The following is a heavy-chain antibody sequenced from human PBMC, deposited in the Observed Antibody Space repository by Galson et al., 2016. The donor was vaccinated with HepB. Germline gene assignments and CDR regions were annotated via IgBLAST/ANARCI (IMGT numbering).Heavy chain of an antibody. J-gene: IGHJ4*02. Sequence: SCKASGYAFASYNMHWVRQAPGQGLERMGIINPSGGSTNYAQKFQGRVTMTRDTSTSTVYMELSSLRSEDTAVYYCAYDYGDYNFDYWGQGTLVTVSS. V-gene: IGHV1-46*01. D-gene: IGHD4-17*01. CDR2: INPSGGST. CDR1: GYAFASYN. CDR3: AYDYGDYNFDY.